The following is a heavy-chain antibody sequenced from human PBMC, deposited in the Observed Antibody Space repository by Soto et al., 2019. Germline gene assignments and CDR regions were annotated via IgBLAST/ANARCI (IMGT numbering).Heavy chain of an antibody. Sequence: EVQLVESGGGLVQPGGSLRLSCAASGFTFSNYWMSWVRQAPGKGLEWVANIKQDGSERNYVDSVKGRFTISIDNAKNSLYLQLNSLRAEDTAVYYCARAGSENDYWGQGTLVTVSS. CDR2: IKQDGSER. CDR1: GFTFSNYW. CDR3: ARAGSENDY. D-gene: IGHD3-10*01. J-gene: IGHJ4*02. V-gene: IGHV3-7*05.